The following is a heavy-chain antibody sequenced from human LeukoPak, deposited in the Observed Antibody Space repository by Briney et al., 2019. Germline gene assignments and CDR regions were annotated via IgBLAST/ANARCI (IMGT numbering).Heavy chain of an antibody. CDR1: GYTFTSYY. Sequence: ASVKVSCKASGYTFTSYYMHWVRQAPGQGLEWMGIINPSGGSTSYAQKFQGRVTMTRDMSTSTVYMELSSLRSEDTAVYYCARGYIVVVPAASNWFDPWGQGTLVTVSS. CDR2: INPSGGST. J-gene: IGHJ5*02. V-gene: IGHV1-46*01. D-gene: IGHD2-2*01. CDR3: ARGYIVVVPAASNWFDP.